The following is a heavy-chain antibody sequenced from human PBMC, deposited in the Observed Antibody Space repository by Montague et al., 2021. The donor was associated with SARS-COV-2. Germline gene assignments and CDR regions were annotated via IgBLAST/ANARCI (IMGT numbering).Heavy chain of an antibody. CDR2: INLSGST. V-gene: IGHV4-34*01. J-gene: IGHJ6*02. D-gene: IGHD4-11*01. Sequence: SETLSLTCAVYGDSFSGYYWNWIRQPPGKGLEWIGEINLSGSTNYNPSLKSRVTISVDTSKNQFSLKLSSVTAADTAVYYCSRTGVTTVSSRYYYGMDVWGQGTTVTVSS. CDR1: GDSFSGYY. CDR3: SRTGVTTVSSRYYYGMDV.